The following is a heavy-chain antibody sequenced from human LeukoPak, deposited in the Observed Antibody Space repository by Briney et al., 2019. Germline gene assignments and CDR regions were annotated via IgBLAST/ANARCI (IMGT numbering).Heavy chain of an antibody. CDR1: GYSFTSYL. Sequence: GESLKISCKGSGYSFTSYLINWVRQMPGKGLEWMGRIDPSDSYTNYNPSFQGHVTISADKSISTAYLQWSSLKASDTAMYYCARPYGSGSDSAHWGQGTLVTVSS. CDR2: IDPSDSYT. V-gene: IGHV5-10-1*01. D-gene: IGHD3-10*01. CDR3: ARPYGSGSDSAH. J-gene: IGHJ4*02.